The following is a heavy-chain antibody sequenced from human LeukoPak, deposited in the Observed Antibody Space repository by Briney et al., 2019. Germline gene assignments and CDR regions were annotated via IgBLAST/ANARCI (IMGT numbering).Heavy chain of an antibody. V-gene: IGHV3-13*01. D-gene: IGHD3-10*01. CDR2: ILTNGDT. CDR1: GFAFSSFD. J-gene: IGHJ3*02. Sequence: GGSLRLSCAACGFAFSSFDILWVRQSPRKGLEWVARILTNGDTDYGASVEGRFTISRENAKSYVYLQMNSLRDGDTAVYYCARDRFGERTFEKWGQGTMVTVSS. CDR3: ARDRFGERTFEK.